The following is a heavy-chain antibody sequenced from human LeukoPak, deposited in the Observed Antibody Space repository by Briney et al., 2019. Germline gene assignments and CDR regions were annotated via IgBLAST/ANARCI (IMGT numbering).Heavy chain of an antibody. D-gene: IGHD1-1*01. CDR3: ARPLDGYYYYGMDV. J-gene: IGHJ6*02. V-gene: IGHV3-7*01. Sequence: SGGSLRLSCAASGFTFSSYWMSWVRQAPGKGLEWVANIKQVGSEKYYVDSVKGRFTISRDNAKNSLYLQMNSLRAEDTAVYYCARPLDGYYYYGMDVWGQGTTVTGSS. CDR1: GFTFSSYW. CDR2: IKQVGSEK.